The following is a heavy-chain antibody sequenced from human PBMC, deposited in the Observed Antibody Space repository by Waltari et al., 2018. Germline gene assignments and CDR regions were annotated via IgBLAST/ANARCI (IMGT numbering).Heavy chain of an antibody. J-gene: IGHJ4*02. CDR2: INPTNGVT. CDR1: GYSFGGYY. CDR3: ARGLGGSSPFDY. D-gene: IGHD3-16*01. Sequence: QVHLVQSGAEVKKSGASVKVSCKASGYSFGGYYLYWVRQAPGQGLEWMGWINPTNGVTNYAQKFQGRVTMTRDTSINSVYMDLSRLRSDDTAVYFCARGLGGSSPFDYWGQGTLVTVSS. V-gene: IGHV1-2*02.